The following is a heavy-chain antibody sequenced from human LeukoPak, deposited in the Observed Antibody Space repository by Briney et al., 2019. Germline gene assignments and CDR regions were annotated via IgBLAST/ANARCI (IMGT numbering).Heavy chain of an antibody. D-gene: IGHD4-17*01. V-gene: IGHV3-48*01. CDR2: ISSSSSII. CDR1: GFTFSSYS. CDR3: ARDYGDYSSLYFDY. J-gene: IGHJ4*02. Sequence: GGSLRLSCAASGFTFSSYSMNWVRQAPGKGLEWVSYISSSSSIIYYADSVKGRFTISRDNAKNSLYLQMNSLRAEDTAVYYCARDYGDYSSLYFDYWGQGTLVTVSS.